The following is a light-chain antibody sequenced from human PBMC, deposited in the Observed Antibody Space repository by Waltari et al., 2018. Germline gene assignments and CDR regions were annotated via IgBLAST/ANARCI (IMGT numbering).Light chain of an antibody. V-gene: IGKV3-20*01. Sequence: LSCRASQSVSSSYLAWYQQKPGQAPRLLIYGASSRATGIPDRFSGSGSGTDFTLTISRLEPEDFAVYYCQQYGSSTWTFGQGTKVEIK. CDR1: QSVSSSY. CDR2: GAS. J-gene: IGKJ1*01. CDR3: QQYGSSTWT.